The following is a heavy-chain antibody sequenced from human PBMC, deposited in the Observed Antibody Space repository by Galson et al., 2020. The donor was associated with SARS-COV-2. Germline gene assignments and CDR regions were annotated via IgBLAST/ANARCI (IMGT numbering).Heavy chain of an antibody. D-gene: IGHD3-10*01. CDR3: ASSVDYYYGSGSRTLDV. V-gene: IGHV4-34*01. Sequence: SQTLSLTCAVYGGSFSGYYWNWIRQPPGKGLEWIGEINHSGSTNYNPSLKSRVSISVDTSKNQFSLKLSSVTAADTAVYYCASSVDYYYGSGSRTLDVWGQGTTVTVS. CDR2: INHSGST. J-gene: IGHJ6*02. CDR1: GGSFSGYY.